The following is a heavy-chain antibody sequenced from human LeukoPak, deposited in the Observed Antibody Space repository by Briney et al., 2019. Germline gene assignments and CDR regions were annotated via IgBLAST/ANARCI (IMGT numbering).Heavy chain of an antibody. J-gene: IGHJ4*02. D-gene: IGHD3-10*01. CDR1: GGSISSGSYY. CDR3: AGNYYGSGSYYSEDRY. V-gene: IGHV4-61*02. CDR2: IYTSGST. Sequence: SETLSLTCTVSGGSISSGSYYWSWIRQSTGQGLECIGRIYTSGSTNYNPSLKRRVTISLDRSKNQFSLRMSSVTAADTAVYYCAGNYYGSGSYYSEDRYWGQGTLVTVSS.